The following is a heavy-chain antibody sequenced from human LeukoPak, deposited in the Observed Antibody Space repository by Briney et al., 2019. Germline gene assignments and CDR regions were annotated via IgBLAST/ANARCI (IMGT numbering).Heavy chain of an antibody. V-gene: IGHV3-30*18. CDR3: AKDQRSRFGDPYYFDY. D-gene: IGHD3-10*01. Sequence: GGSLRLSCAASGFTFSSYGMHWVRQAPGKGLEWVAVISYDGSNKYYADSVKGRFTISRDNSKNTLYLQMNSLRAEDTAVYFCAKDQRSRFGDPYYFDYWGQGTLVTVSS. J-gene: IGHJ4*02. CDR2: ISYDGSNK. CDR1: GFTFSSYG.